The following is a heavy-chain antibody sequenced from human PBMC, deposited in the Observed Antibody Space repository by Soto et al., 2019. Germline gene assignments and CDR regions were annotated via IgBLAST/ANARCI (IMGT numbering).Heavy chain of an antibody. J-gene: IGHJ4*03. Sequence: ASVKVSCKASGYTFTAYYVHWLRQAPGQGLEWMGWVNPHSGATVIAQRFLGSVTLTTDTSINTAYMELTSLTYDDTALYYCARPQPPWEPYAFHLWGHGTLVTVYS. V-gene: IGHV1-2*04. D-gene: IGHD1-26*01. CDR3: ARPQPPWEPYAFHL. CDR2: VNPHSGAT. CDR1: GYTFTAYY.